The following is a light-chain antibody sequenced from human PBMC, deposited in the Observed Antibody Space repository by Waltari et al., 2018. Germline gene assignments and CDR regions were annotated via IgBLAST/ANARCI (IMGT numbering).Light chain of an antibody. CDR3: ASWDDSLSVVL. J-gene: IGLJ3*02. CDR2: TIN. CDR1: SSNIGSNT. Sequence: QTALTQPPSTSCTPGQRVTISCSGSSSNIGSNTVNWYQQLPGTAPHLLIYTINQRPSGVLDRYSATKSGTSASMVISGLQCEDVAHYYCASWDDSLSVVLFGGGTKLTVL. V-gene: IGLV1-44*01.